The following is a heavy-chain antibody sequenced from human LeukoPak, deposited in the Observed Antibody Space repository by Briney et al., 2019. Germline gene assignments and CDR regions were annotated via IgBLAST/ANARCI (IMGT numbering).Heavy chain of an antibody. CDR3: ARECYDFWSGTGDFDY. J-gene: IGHJ4*02. D-gene: IGHD3-3*01. V-gene: IGHV3-23*01. CDR1: GFTFSSYA. CDR2: ISGSGGST. Sequence: PGGSLRLSCAASGFTFSSYAMSWVRQAPGKGLEWVSAISGSGGSTYYADSVKGRFTISRDNAKNSLYLQMNSLRAEDTAVYYCARECYDFWSGTGDFDYWGQGTLVTVSS.